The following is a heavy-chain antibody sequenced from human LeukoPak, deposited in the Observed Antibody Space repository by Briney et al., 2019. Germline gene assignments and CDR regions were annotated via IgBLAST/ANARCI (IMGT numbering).Heavy chain of an antibody. V-gene: IGHV1-69*13. D-gene: IGHD3-22*01. CDR3: ARLAIVGNWFDP. Sequence: SVKVSCKASGGTFSSYAISWVRQAPGQGLEWMGGIIPIFGTANYAQKFQGRVTITADESTSTAYMELSSLRSEDTAVYYCARLAIVGNWFDPWGQGTLVTVSS. J-gene: IGHJ5*02. CDR1: GGTFSSYA. CDR2: IIPIFGTA.